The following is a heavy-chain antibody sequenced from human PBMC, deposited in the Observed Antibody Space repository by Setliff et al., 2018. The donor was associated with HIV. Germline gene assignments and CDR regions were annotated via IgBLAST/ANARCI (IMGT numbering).Heavy chain of an antibody. CDR3: AIFFVTSVTTQDH. Sequence: SETLSLTCTVSGGSTSGLYWSWMRQRPGRGLEWIGYVYYSGSTKYNPSLKSRVTILQDTSKRQLSLRMTSVTAADTAVYYCAIFFVTSVTTQDHWGQGTLVTVSS. CDR1: GGSTSGLY. D-gene: IGHD4-17*01. CDR2: VYYSGST. V-gene: IGHV4-59*11. J-gene: IGHJ4*02.